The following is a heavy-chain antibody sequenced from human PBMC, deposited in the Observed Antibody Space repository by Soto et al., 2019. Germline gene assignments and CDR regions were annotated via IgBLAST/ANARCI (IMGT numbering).Heavy chain of an antibody. CDR3: AKDMAYGSGSYFGLGYHYGMDV. CDR2: ISWNSGSI. CDR1: GFTFDDYA. D-gene: IGHD3-10*01. V-gene: IGHV3-9*01. J-gene: IGHJ6*02. Sequence: PGGSLRLSCAASGFTFDDYAMHWVRQTPGKGLEWVSGISWNSGSIGYADSVKGRFTISRDNAKNSLYLQMNSLRAEDTALYYCAKDMAYGSGSYFGLGYHYGMDVWGQGTTVTVS.